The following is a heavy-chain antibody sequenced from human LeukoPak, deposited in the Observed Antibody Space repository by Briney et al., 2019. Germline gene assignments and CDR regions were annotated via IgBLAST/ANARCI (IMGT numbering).Heavy chain of an antibody. D-gene: IGHD3-10*02. J-gene: IGHJ6*04. CDR1: GFTFSSYG. CDR2: ISYDGSNK. V-gene: IGHV3-30*18. CDR3: AELGITMIGGV. Sequence: GGSLRLSCAASGFTFSSYGMHWVRQAPGKGLEWVAVISYDGSNKYYADSVKSRFTISRDNSKNTLYPQMNSLRAEDTAVYYCAELGITMIGGVWGKGTTVTVSS.